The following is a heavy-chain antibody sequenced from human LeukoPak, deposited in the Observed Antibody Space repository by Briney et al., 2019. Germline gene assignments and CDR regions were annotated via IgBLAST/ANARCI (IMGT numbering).Heavy chain of an antibody. CDR2: IIPIFGTA. J-gene: IGHJ4*02. CDR3: ARAYCGGDCYSYFDY. D-gene: IGHD2-21*02. CDR1: GGTFSSYA. Sequence: SVKVSCKATGGTFSSYAISWVRQAPGQGLEWMGRIIPIFGTANYAQKFQGRVTITTDESTSTAYMELSSLRSEDTAVYYCARAYCGGDCYSYFDYWGQGTLVTVSS. V-gene: IGHV1-69*05.